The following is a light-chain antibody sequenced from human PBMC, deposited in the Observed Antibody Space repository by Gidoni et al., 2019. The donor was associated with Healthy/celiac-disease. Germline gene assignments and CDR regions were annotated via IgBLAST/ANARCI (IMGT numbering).Light chain of an antibody. Sequence: DIVVTQSPVSLAVSLGERATINCKSTQSVLYSCNNKKYLAWYQQKPGQPPKLLIYWASTRESGVPDRFSGSGSGTDFTLTISSLQAEDVAVYYCQQYYSTPYTFGQGTKLEIK. CDR1: QSVLYSCNNKKY. CDR3: QQYYSTPYT. J-gene: IGKJ2*01. CDR2: WAS. V-gene: IGKV4-1*01.